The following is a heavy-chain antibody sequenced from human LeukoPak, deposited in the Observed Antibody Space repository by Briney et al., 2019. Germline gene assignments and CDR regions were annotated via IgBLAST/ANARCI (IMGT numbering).Heavy chain of an antibody. Sequence: PGGSLRLSCAASGFTFSNAWMSWVRQAPGKGLEWVGRIKSKTDGGTTDYAAPVKGRFTISRDDSKNTLYLQMNSLKTEDTAVYYCTTFTLRHEYYFDYWGQGTLVTVSS. CDR3: TTFTLRHEYYFDY. CDR1: GFTFSNAW. V-gene: IGHV3-15*01. CDR2: IKSKTDGGTT. J-gene: IGHJ4*02. D-gene: IGHD5-12*01.